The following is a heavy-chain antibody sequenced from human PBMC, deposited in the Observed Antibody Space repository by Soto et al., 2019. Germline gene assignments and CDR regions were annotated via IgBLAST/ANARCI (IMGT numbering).Heavy chain of an antibody. CDR2: IIPILGIA. V-gene: IGHV1-69*02. CDR1: GGTFSSYT. CDR3: ASIVGQYSGSS. Sequence: SVKVSCKASGGTFSSYTISWVRQAPGQGLEWMGRIIPILGIANYAQKFQGRVTITADKSTSAAYMELSSLRSEDTAVYYCASIVGQYSGSSWGQGTMVTVSS. D-gene: IGHD5-12*01. J-gene: IGHJ3*01.